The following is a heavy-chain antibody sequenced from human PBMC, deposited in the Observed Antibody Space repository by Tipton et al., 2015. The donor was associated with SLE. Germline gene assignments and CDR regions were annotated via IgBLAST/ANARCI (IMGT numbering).Heavy chain of an antibody. J-gene: IGHJ4*02. CDR1: GGSIISSSW. CDR3: AMRRPQFWCFDY. Sequence: TLSLTCAVSGGSIISSSWWSWIRQPPGKGLEWVGTVYYTGNTFYNPSLKSRVTISVDTSKNHFSLRLNSVTAADTAVYYCAMRRPQFWCFDYWGQGNLVTVSS. D-gene: IGHD2-8*01. CDR2: VYYTGNT. V-gene: IGHV4-4*02.